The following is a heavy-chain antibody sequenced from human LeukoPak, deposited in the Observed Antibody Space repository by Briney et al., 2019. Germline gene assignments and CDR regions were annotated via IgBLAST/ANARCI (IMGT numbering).Heavy chain of an antibody. CDR3: ARGVGIVGAGHYYYGMDV. V-gene: IGHV6-1*01. J-gene: IGHJ6*02. D-gene: IGHD1-26*01. CDR2: TYYRSKWYN. CDR1: GDSVSSNSAA. Sequence: SQTLSLTCAISGDSVSSNSAAWNWIRQSPSRGLEWLGRTYYRSKWYNDYAVSVKSRITINPDTSKNQFSLQLNSVTPEDTAVYYCARGVGIVGAGHYYYGMDVWGQGTTVTVSS.